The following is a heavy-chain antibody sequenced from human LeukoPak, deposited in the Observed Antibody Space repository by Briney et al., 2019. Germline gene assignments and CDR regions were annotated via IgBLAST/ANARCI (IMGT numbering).Heavy chain of an antibody. V-gene: IGHV3-33*01. CDR2: IWYDGSNK. J-gene: IGHJ6*02. D-gene: IGHD3-3*01. CDR3: ARDRGIVTIFGVVIPNYYYGMDV. Sequence: PGGSLRLSCAASGFTFSSYGMHWVRQAPGKGLEWVAVIWYDGSNKYYADSVKGRFTISRDNSKNPLYLQMNRLRAEDTAVYYCARDRGIVTIFGVVIPNYYYGMDVWGQGTTVTVSS. CDR1: GFTFSSYG.